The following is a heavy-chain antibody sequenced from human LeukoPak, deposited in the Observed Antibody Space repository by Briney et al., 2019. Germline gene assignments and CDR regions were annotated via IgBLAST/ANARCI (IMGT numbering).Heavy chain of an antibody. CDR2: TSSDGTAK. D-gene: IGHD4-11*01. Sequence: PGRSLRLSCAASGFDFSGYGMHWVRQAPGKGLEWVAITSSDGTAKFYTDSVEGRSTVSRDNSKNMLYLQMSTLRAEDTAVYYCAKAGRNYHNWLDPWGQGTLVTVSS. V-gene: IGHV3-30*18. J-gene: IGHJ5*02. CDR1: GFDFSGYG. CDR3: AKAGRNYHNWLDP.